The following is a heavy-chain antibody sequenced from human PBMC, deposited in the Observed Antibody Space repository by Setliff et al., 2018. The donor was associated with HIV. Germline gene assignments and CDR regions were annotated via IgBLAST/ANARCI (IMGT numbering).Heavy chain of an antibody. V-gene: IGHV4-4*09. CDR1: GFSFSSYS. J-gene: IGHJ6*03. Sequence: GSLRLSCGASGFSFSSYSMNWVRQAPGKGLEWIGSTNYNPALKSRVTISVDTSKNQFSLKLSSVTAADTAVYYCAGRTGTTSFGDYYYMDVWGKGTTVTVSS. CDR2: ST. D-gene: IGHD1-1*01. CDR3: AGRTGTTSFGDYYYMDV.